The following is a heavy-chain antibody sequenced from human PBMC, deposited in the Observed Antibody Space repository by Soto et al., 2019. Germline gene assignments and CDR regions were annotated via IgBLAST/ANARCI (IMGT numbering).Heavy chain of an antibody. D-gene: IGHD3-3*01. Sequence: SETLSLTCALYGGSFDGYYWSWIRQSPGKGLEWIGEIHHSGSTKYNPSLKGRVPLSVDTSTKQFSLKMTSMTAADRGVYYCARGVDSWSGYLFWGQGTPVTVSS. V-gene: IGHV4-34*01. CDR3: ARGVDSWSGYLF. CDR2: IHHSGST. CDR1: GGSFDGYY. J-gene: IGHJ4*02.